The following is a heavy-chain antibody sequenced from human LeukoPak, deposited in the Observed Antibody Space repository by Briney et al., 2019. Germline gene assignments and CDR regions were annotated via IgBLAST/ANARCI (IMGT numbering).Heavy chain of an antibody. J-gene: IGHJ3*02. CDR2: IWYGGSEK. V-gene: IGHV3-33*01. CDR3: ARGGNAFDI. D-gene: IGHD1-14*01. CDR1: GFTFSSFG. Sequence: GGSLRLSCAASGFTFSSFGMHWVRQAPGKGLEWVAVIWYGGSEKFYADSVKGRFTISRDNSKNTLYLQMNSLRVEDTAAYYCARGGNAFDIWGQGTMVTVSS.